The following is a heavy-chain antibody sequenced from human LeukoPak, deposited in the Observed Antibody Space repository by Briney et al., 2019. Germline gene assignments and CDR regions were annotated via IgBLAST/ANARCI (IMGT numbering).Heavy chain of an antibody. CDR1: GGSISSSNW. J-gene: IGHJ3*02. V-gene: IGHV4-4*02. CDR3: ARNANPTDAFDI. CDR2: IYHSGST. Sequence: SETLSLTCAVSGGSISSSNWWSWVRQPPGKGLEWIGEIYHSGSTNYNPSLESRVSISVDKSKNLFSLKLNSVTAADTAVYYCARNANPTDAFDIWGQGTTVTVFS. D-gene: IGHD2-2*01.